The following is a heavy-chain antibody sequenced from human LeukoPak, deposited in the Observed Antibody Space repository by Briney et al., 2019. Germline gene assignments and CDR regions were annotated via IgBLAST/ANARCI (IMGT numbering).Heavy chain of an antibody. CDR3: ARWGVATIRRGAFDY. V-gene: IGHV4-59*01. Sequence: PETLSLTCTVSGGSISSYYWSWIRQPPGKGLEWIGYIYYSGSTNYNPSLKSRVTISVDTSKNQFSLKLSSVTAADTAVYYCARWGVATIRRGAFDYWGQGTLVTVSS. CDR2: IYYSGST. CDR1: GGSISSYY. D-gene: IGHD5-12*01. J-gene: IGHJ4*02.